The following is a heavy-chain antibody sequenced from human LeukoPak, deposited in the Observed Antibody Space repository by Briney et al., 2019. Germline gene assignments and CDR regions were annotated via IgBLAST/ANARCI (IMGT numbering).Heavy chain of an antibody. Sequence: PSESLSLTCTASGAPIRCFYWHWVRQPPGKGLEWIANTYHSVPPLFYPSLNSRVTLSVDAAKTQFSLQLASVTDADTAVYYRVQTTGWPGFDYWGQGVQVSVPS. V-gene: IGHV4-4*09. CDR2: TYHSVPP. CDR3: VQTTGWPGFDY. D-gene: IGHD6-19*01. CDR1: GAPIRCFY. J-gene: IGHJ4*02.